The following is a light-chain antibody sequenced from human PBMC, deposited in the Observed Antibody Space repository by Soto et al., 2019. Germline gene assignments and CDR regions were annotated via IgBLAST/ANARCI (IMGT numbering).Light chain of an antibody. J-gene: IGKJ4*01. CDR1: QRISSY. V-gene: IGKV1-39*01. CDR2: AAS. Sequence: DIQMTQSPSSLSASVGDRVTITCRASQRISSYLNWYQQKPGKAPKLVIYAASSLQSGVPSRFSGSGSATDFTLTISSLQPEDFATYYCQQSYGTPLTFGGGTKVEIK. CDR3: QQSYGTPLT.